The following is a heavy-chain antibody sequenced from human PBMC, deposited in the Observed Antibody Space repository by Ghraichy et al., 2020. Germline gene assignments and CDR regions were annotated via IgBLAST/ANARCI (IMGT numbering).Heavy chain of an antibody. Sequence: GGSLRLSCAASGFPFSNYGMHWVRQAPGKGLEYVSAITNSGDRTFYADSVKGRFTISRDNSKNTLYLQMGGLSTEDVAVYYCARVRRWVVSSGYYYDYWGQGTLVTVSA. D-gene: IGHD3-22*01. CDR1: GFPFSNYG. V-gene: IGHV3-64*02. CDR3: ARVRRWVVSSGYYYDY. J-gene: IGHJ4*02. CDR2: ITNSGDRT.